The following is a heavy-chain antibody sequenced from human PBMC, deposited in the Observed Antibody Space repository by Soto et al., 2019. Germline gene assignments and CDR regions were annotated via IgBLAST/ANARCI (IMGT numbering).Heavy chain of an antibody. CDR1: GYTFTSYG. Sequence: QVQLVQSGAEVKKPGASVKVSCKASGYTFTSYGISWVRQAPGQGLEWMGWISAYNGNTNYAQKLQGRVTMTTDTSTSTAYMELRSLRSDDTAVCYCARDPGATMVRGVIWFDPWGQGTLVTVSS. V-gene: IGHV1-18*01. D-gene: IGHD3-10*01. CDR2: ISAYNGNT. CDR3: ARDPGATMVRGVIWFDP. J-gene: IGHJ5*02.